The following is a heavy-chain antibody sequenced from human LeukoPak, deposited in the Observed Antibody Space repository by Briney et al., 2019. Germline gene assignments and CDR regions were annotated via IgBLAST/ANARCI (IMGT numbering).Heavy chain of an antibody. Sequence: GGSLRLSCAASGFTFSSYAMSWVRQAPGKGLEWVSAISGNAAGTYYADSVKGRFTISRDNSKNTLYLQMSSLRAEDTAVYYCAKAIATTGKPIFDYWGQGTLVTVSS. J-gene: IGHJ4*02. D-gene: IGHD6-13*01. V-gene: IGHV3-23*01. CDR3: AKAIATTGKPIFDY. CDR1: GFTFSSYA. CDR2: ISGNAAGT.